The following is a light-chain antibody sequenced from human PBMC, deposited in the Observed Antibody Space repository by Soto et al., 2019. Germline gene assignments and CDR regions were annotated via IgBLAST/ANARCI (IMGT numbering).Light chain of an antibody. CDR2: RNN. CDR1: ASNVGTNY. J-gene: IGLJ1*01. V-gene: IGLV1-47*01. CDR3: ATWDDGLSVSDV. Sequence: QSVLTQPPSASGTPGQRVTISCSGSASNVGTNYVSWYQHLPGTAPKLLIFRNNQRPSGVPDRFSGSKSGTSASLAISGLRSDDEADYYCATWDDGLSVSDVFGTGTKVTVL.